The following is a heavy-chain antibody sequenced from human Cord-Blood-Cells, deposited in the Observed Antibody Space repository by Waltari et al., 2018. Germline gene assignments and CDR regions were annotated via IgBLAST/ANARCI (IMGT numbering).Heavy chain of an antibody. J-gene: IGHJ6*02. CDR3: ARGDSSPYYYYYGMDV. D-gene: IGHD4-4*01. Sequence: QVQLVESGGGVVQPGRSLRLSCAASGFTFSSYAMHCVRPALRKGLEWVAVISYDGSNKYYADSVKSRFTISRDNSKNTLYLQMNSLRAEDTAVYYCARGDSSPYYYYYGMDVWGQGTTVTVSS. CDR2: ISYDGSNK. V-gene: IGHV3-30-3*01. CDR1: GFTFSSYA.